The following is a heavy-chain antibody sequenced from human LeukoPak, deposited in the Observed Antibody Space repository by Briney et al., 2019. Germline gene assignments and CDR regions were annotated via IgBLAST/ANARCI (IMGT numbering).Heavy chain of an antibody. CDR1: GFTFSSYS. CDR2: ISSSSSYI. J-gene: IGHJ6*03. CDR3: ARDSMVRGVISYYYYMDV. V-gene: IGHV3-21*01. Sequence: GGSLRLSCAASGFTFSSYSMNWVRQAPGKGLEWVSSISSSSSYIYYADSMKGRFTISRDNAKNSLHLQMNSLRAEDTAVYYCARDSMVRGVISYYYYMDVWGKGTTVTISS. D-gene: IGHD3-10*01.